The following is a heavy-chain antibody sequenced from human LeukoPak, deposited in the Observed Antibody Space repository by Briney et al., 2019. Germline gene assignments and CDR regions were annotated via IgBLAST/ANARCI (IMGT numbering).Heavy chain of an antibody. V-gene: IGHV1-18*01. Sequence: ASVNLSSNASGHTFTSYGISWVPHTPAQGLEWMVCISAYNGNTNYTQKLQGRVTITTNQYKSTTYMEPRSLRSDDPAVYSCARTYSYGEVNWFDPWGQGTLLTPSS. CDR1: GHTFTSYG. J-gene: IGHJ5*02. CDR3: ARTYSYGEVNWFDP. D-gene: IGHD5-18*01. CDR2: ISAYNGNT.